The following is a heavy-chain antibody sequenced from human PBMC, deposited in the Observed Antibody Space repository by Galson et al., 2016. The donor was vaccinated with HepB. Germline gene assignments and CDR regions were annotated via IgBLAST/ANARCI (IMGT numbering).Heavy chain of an antibody. J-gene: IGHJ4*02. Sequence: SLRLSCAASGFTFSSYWMRWVRQAPGKGLEWVANIKQDGSEKYYVDSVKGRFTISRDNAKNSLYLQMNSLRAEDTAVYYCARGDSSRFPYFDYWGQGTLVTVSS. D-gene: IGHD6-13*01. CDR2: IKQDGSEK. CDR1: GFTFSSYW. CDR3: ARGDSSRFPYFDY. V-gene: IGHV3-7*03.